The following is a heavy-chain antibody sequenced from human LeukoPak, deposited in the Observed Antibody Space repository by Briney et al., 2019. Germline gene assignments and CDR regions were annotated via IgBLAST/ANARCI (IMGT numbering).Heavy chain of an antibody. V-gene: IGHV1-2*02. J-gene: IGHJ4*02. CDR3: ARGNVAGTYYFDY. Sequence: ASVKVSCKASGYTFTGYYMHWVRQAPGQGLEWMGWINPNSGGTNYAKKFQGRVTMTRDTSISTAYMELSRLRSDDTAVYYCARGNVAGTYYFDYWGQGTLVTVSS. D-gene: IGHD6-19*01. CDR1: GYTFTGYY. CDR2: INPNSGGT.